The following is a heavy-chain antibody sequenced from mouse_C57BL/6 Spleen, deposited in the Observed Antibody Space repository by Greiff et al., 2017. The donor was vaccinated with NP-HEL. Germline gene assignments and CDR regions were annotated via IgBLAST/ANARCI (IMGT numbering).Heavy chain of an antibody. CDR2: IDPSDSET. Sequence: VQLQQPGAELVRPGSSVKLSCKASGYTFTSYWMHWVKQRPIQGLEWIGNIDPSDSETLYNQQFKDKATLTVDKSSSTAYMQLSSPASEAFAVYSYASEWRFPFAYWGQGTLVTVSA. D-gene: IGHD1-3*01. V-gene: IGHV1-52*01. CDR3: ASEWRFPFAY. J-gene: IGHJ3*01. CDR1: GYTFTSYW.